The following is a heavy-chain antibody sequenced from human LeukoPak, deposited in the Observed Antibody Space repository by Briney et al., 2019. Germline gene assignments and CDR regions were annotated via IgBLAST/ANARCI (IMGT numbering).Heavy chain of an antibody. V-gene: IGHV3-30*02. Sequence: GGSLRLSCAASGFTFSSYDMHWVRQAPGKGLEWVAFIRYGGSTKYYADSVKGRFTISRDNSKNTLYLQMNSLRAEDTAVYYCARYPHDYGGGYYFDYWGQGTLVTVSS. J-gene: IGHJ4*02. D-gene: IGHD4-23*01. CDR1: GFTFSSYD. CDR3: ARYPHDYGGGYYFDY. CDR2: IRYGGSTK.